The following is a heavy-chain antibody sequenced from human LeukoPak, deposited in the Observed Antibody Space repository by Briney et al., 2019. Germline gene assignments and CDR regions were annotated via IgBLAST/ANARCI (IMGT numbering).Heavy chain of an antibody. J-gene: IGHJ4*02. Sequence: SETLSLTCAVYGGSFSGYYWSWIRQPPGKGLEWIGEINHSGSTNYNPSLKSRVTISVDTSKNQFSLKLSSVTAADTAVYYCARGPPIHYFYYWGQGTLVTVSS. CDR3: ARGPPIHYFYY. V-gene: IGHV4-34*01. CDR2: INHSGST. CDR1: GGSFSGYY.